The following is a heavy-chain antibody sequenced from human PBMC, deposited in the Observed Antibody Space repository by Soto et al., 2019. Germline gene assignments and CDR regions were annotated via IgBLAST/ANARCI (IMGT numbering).Heavy chain of an antibody. V-gene: IGHV4-59*01. CDR2: IYSSGTT. Sequence: SETLSLTCTVSGASISTSYWSWIRLPPGKGLEWIGYIYSSGTTKYNPSLKSRVAISIDTSKNQFSLKLSSVTAADTAIYYCGRDIGGAYGAFDNWGQGTLVTVSS. J-gene: IGHJ4*02. CDR3: GRDIGGAYGAFDN. CDR1: GASISTSY. D-gene: IGHD4-17*01.